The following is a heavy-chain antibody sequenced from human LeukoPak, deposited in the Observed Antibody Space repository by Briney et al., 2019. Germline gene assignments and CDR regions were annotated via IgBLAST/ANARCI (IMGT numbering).Heavy chain of an antibody. V-gene: IGHV3-23*01. CDR1: GFTFSSYA. CDR2: ISGSGGST. CDR3: AKDCTNGVCSDY. D-gene: IGHD2-8*01. J-gene: IGHJ4*02. Sequence: GGPLRLSCAASGFTFSSYAMSWVRQAPGKGLEWVSAISGSGGSTYYADSVKGRFTISRDNSKNTLYLQMNSLRAEDTAVYYCAKDCTNGVCSDYWGQGTLVTVSS.